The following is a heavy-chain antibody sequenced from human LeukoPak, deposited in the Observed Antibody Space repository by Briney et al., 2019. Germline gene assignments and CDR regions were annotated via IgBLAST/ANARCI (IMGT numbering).Heavy chain of an antibody. D-gene: IGHD2-21*01. CDR2: ISTDGSNK. CDR1: GFTFSSYG. V-gene: IGHV3-30*18. CDR3: AKDHGAVIRDFAAFDI. J-gene: IGHJ3*02. Sequence: PGGSLRLSCAASGFTFSSYGMHWVRQAPGKGLEWVAVISTDGSNKYYADSVKGRFTISRDNSKNTLYLQMDSLRAEDTAVYYCAKDHGAVIRDFAAFDIWGQGTMVTVSS.